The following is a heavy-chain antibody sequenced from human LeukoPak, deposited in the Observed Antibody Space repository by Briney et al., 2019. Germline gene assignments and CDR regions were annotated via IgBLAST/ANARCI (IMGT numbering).Heavy chain of an antibody. CDR1: GITLSNYG. CDR3: AXXGVVIRVILXGFHKEASYFDA. Sequence: GGSLRLSCAVSGITLSNYGMSWVRQAPGKGLEWVAGISGSAGGTNYADSVKGRFTISRDNRKNTLYLQMNNLRADDTALYFRAXXGVVIRVILXGFHKEASYFDAWGQGALVTVSP. CDR2: ISGSAGGT. J-gene: IGHJ4*02. V-gene: IGHV3-23*01. D-gene: IGHD3-22*01.